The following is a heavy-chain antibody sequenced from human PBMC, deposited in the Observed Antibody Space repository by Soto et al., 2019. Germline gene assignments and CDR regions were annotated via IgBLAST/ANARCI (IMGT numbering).Heavy chain of an antibody. CDR3: ARHSVGFDI. D-gene: IGHD1-26*01. V-gene: IGHV4-59*08. Sequence: SETLSLTCAVSGGYISSYYWSWIRQPPGKGLEWIGYIYYSGSTNYNPSLKSRVTISVDTSKNQFSLKLSSVTAADTAVYYCARHSVGFDIWGQGTMVTVSS. J-gene: IGHJ3*02. CDR2: IYYSGST. CDR1: GGYISSYY.